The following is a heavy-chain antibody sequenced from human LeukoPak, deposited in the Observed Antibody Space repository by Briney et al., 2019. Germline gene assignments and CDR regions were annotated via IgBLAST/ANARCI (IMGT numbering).Heavy chain of an antibody. CDR1: GGSISSSSYY. D-gene: IGHD3-10*01. CDR2: IYYSGST. J-gene: IGHJ4*02. Sequence: SETLSLTCTVSGGSISSSSYYWGWIRQPPGKGLEWIGSIYYSGSTYYNPSLNSRVTISVDTSNNQFSLKLSSVTAADTAVYYCARPGTYGSGSYESDYWGQGTLVTVSS. CDR3: ARPGTYGSGSYESDY. V-gene: IGHV4-39*01.